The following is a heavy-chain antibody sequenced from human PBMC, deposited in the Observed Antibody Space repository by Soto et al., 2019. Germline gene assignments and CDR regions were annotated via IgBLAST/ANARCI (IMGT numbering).Heavy chain of an antibody. CDR2: IDWDDDK. CDR3: ERRLSFGDIDYGMDV. V-gene: IGHV2-70*01. J-gene: IGHJ6*02. D-gene: IGHD3-10*01. CDR1: GFSLSTSGMC. Sequence: SGPTLVNPTQTLTLTCSFSGFSLSTSGMCVSWIRQPPGKALEWLALIDWDDDKYYSTSLKTRLTISKDTSKNQVVLTLTNMDPVDTATYYCERRLSFGDIDYGMDVWGQETTVTVSS.